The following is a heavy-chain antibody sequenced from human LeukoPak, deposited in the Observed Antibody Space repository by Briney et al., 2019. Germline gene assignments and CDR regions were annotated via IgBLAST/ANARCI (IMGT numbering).Heavy chain of an antibody. J-gene: IGHJ4*02. CDR1: GFTFSSYA. Sequence: PGGSLRVSCTASGFTFSSYAMSWVRQAPGKGLEWVSAISGSGGSTYYAASVKGRFTISRDNSKNTLYLQMNSLRAEDTAVYYCAKSNSGVVTYFFDHWGQGTLVTVS. V-gene: IGHV3-23*01. D-gene: IGHD1-26*01. CDR3: AKSNSGVVTYFFDH. CDR2: ISGSGGST.